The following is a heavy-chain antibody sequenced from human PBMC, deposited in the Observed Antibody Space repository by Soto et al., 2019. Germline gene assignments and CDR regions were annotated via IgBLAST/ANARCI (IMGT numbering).Heavy chain of an antibody. CDR3: GLWFGELLSH. Sequence: GGALRRSCAASGLTFSDHYMDWVRQAPGKGLEWVGRTRNKANSYTTEYAASVKGRFTISRDDSKNSLYLQMNSLKTEDTAVYYCGLWFGELLSHWGQGTLVTVSS. CDR2: TRNKANSYTT. CDR1: GLTFSDHY. J-gene: IGHJ4*02. D-gene: IGHD3-10*01. V-gene: IGHV3-72*01.